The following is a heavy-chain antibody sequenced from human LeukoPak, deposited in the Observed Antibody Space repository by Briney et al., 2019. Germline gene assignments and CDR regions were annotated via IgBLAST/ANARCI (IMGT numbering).Heavy chain of an antibody. J-gene: IGHJ4*02. CDR2: IYHSGST. V-gene: IGHV4-30-2*01. CDR1: GGSISSGGYS. CDR3: ARVSGSPLMSYFDY. D-gene: IGHD1-26*01. Sequence: SETLSLTCAVSGGSISSGGYSWSWIRQPPGKGLEWIGYIYHSGSTCYNPSLKSRVTISVDRSKNQFSLKLSSVTAADTAVYYCARVSGSPLMSYFDYWGQGTLVTVSS.